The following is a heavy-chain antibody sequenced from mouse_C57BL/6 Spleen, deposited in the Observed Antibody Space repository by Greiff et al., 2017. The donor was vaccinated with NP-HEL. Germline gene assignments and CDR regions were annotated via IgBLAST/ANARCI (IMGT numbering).Heavy chain of an antibody. CDR1: GYTFTSYW. J-gene: IGHJ4*01. D-gene: IGHD2-3*01. CDR2: INPSNGGT. CDR3: ARSGWLLPLYYYAMDY. Sequence: QVQLQQSGTELVKPGASVKLSCKASGYTFTSYWMHWVKQRPGQGLEWIGNINPSNGGTNYNEKFKSKATLTVDKSSSTAYMQLSSLTSEDSAVYYCARSGWLLPLYYYAMDYWGQGTSVTVSS. V-gene: IGHV1-53*01.